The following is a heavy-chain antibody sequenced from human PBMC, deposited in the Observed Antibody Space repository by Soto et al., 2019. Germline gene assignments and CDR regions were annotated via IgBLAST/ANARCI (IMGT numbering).Heavy chain of an antibody. CDR3: ARDSSKSLTWSDP. Sequence: GGSLRLSCAASGFTFSAFWMHWVRLLPGKGLVWVSRMNGDGSNTAYADSVKGRFTKSRDYTSTSVFLQVNYLRAEDTAVCYCARDSSKSLTWSDPWARETLVTVSS. CDR2: MNGDGSNT. V-gene: IGHV3-74*01. J-gene: IGHJ5*02. CDR1: GFTFSAFW.